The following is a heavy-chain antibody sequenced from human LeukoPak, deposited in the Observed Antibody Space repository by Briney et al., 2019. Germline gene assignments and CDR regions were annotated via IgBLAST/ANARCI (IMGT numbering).Heavy chain of an antibody. D-gene: IGHD6-13*01. CDR1: AFTFDDYA. V-gene: IGHV3-9*01. CDR3: AKDSSSWRKDFDY. Sequence: GGSLRLSCAASAFTFDDYAMHWVRQAPGKGLEWVSGISWNSGSIGYADSVKGRFTISRDNAKNSLYLQMNSPRAEDTALYYCAKDSSSWRKDFDYWGQGTLVTVSS. J-gene: IGHJ4*02. CDR2: ISWNSGSI.